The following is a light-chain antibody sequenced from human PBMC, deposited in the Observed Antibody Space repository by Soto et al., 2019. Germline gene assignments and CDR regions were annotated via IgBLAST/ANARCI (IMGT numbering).Light chain of an antibody. V-gene: IGKV3-20*01. CDR3: QHYESSPPSYT. Sequence: EIVLSRSPGTLSLSPGERATLSCRASQSLTSNYLAWYQQKPGQAPRLLIYGVSSRATGIPDRFSGSGSGTDFTLTISRLEPEDFAVYYCQHYESSPPSYTFGQGTKLEIK. J-gene: IGKJ2*01. CDR2: GVS. CDR1: QSLTSNY.